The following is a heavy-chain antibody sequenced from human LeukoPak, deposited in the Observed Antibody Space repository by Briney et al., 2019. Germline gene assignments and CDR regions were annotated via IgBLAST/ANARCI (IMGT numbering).Heavy chain of an antibody. D-gene: IGHD3-3*01. CDR3: ARGPRGIFEVVIRYYFDY. CDR2: INPNSGGT. CDR1: GYTLTELS. Sequence: GASVKVSCKVSGYTLTELSMHWVRQAPGQGLEWMGRINPNSGGTNYAQKFQGRVTMTRDTSISTAYMELSRLRSDDTAVYYCARGPRGIFEVVIRYYFDYWGQGTLVTVSS. V-gene: IGHV1-2*06. J-gene: IGHJ4*02.